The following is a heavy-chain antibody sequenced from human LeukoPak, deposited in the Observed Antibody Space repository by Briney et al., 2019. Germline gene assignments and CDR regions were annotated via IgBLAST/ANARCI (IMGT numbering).Heavy chain of an antibody. Sequence: GGSLRLSCAASGFTFSSYGMHWVRQAPGRGLEWVAVIWNDGSHKYNADSVKGRFTISRDNSKNTLYLQMNSLRAEDTAVYYCARLSGYEKGYVFDIWGQGTMVTVSS. D-gene: IGHD5-12*01. CDR2: IWNDGSHK. J-gene: IGHJ3*02. CDR1: GFTFSSYG. CDR3: ARLSGYEKGYVFDI. V-gene: IGHV3-33*01.